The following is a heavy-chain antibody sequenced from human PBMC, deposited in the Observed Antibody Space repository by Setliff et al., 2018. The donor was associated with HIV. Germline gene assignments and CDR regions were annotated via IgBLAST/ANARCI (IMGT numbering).Heavy chain of an antibody. Sequence: SVKVSCKASGGTFGSYAISWVRQAPGQGLEWMGRIIPIFGTANYAQKFQGRVTITADKSTSTAYMELSSLRSEDTAVYYCAGDRSVPSKYRYFDYWGQGTLVTVSS. CDR2: IIPIFGTA. V-gene: IGHV1-69*06. CDR1: GGTFGSYA. CDR3: AGDRSVPSKYRYFDY. D-gene: IGHD3-16*02. J-gene: IGHJ4*02.